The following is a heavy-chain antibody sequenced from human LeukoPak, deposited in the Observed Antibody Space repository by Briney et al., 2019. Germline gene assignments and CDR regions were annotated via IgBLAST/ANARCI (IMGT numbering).Heavy chain of an antibody. V-gene: IGHV3-11*06. Sequence: GGSLRLSCAASGFTFSDYYMSWIRQAPGKGLEWISYISTSITYTNYADSVRGRFTISRDNAKNSLYLQMNSLRPEDTAVYYCAKDSNGSGSYGYFQHWGQGTLVTVSS. D-gene: IGHD3-10*01. J-gene: IGHJ1*01. CDR1: GFTFSDYY. CDR2: ISTSITYT. CDR3: AKDSNGSGSYGYFQH.